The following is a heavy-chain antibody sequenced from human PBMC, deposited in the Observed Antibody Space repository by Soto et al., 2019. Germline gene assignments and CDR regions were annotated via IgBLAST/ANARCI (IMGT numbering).Heavy chain of an antibody. CDR1: GGSISSGGYY. CDR2: IYYSGST. CDR3: ARGGYCSGGSCYETHFDY. D-gene: IGHD2-15*01. Sequence: SETLSLTCTVSGGSISSGGYYWSWIRQHPGKGLEWIGYIYYSGSTYYNPSLKSRVTISVDTSKNQFSLKLSSVTAADTAVYYCARGGYCSGGSCYETHFDYWGQGTLVTVSS. J-gene: IGHJ4*02. V-gene: IGHV4-31*03.